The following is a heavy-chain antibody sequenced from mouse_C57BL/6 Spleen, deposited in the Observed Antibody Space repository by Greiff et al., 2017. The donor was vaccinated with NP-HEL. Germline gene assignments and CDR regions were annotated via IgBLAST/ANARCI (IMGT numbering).Heavy chain of an antibody. V-gene: IGHV5-4*03. CDR1: GFTFSSYA. J-gene: IGHJ1*03. CDR2: ISDGGSYT. CDR3: ARGGYGSRGDFDV. Sequence: EVKLVESGGGLVKPGGSLKLSCAASGFTFSSYAMSWVRQTPEKRLEWVATISDGGSYTYYPDNVKGRFTISRDNAKNNLYLQMSHLKSEDTAMYYCARGGYGSRGDFDVWGTGTTVTVSS. D-gene: IGHD1-1*01.